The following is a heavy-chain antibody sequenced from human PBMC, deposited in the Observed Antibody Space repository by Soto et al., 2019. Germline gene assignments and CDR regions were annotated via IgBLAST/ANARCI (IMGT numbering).Heavy chain of an antibody. D-gene: IGHD3-22*01. V-gene: IGHV3-72*01. CDR2: IKNKDNSYTT. CDR1: GFTFSAHY. J-gene: IGHJ4*02. Sequence: EVQLVESGGGLVQPGGSLRLSCAASGFTFSAHYMDWVRQAPGKGLEWVGRIKNKDNSYTTEYAASVEGRFTTSREDSQNSLYLQMNSLKTEDTAVYYCARVSVVVASGGRYFDYWGQGSRVAVSS. CDR3: ARVSVVVASGGRYFDY.